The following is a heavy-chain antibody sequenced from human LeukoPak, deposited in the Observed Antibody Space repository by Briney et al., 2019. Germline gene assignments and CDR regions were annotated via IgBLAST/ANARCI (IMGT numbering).Heavy chain of an antibody. CDR3: AREGAYDSSGYALDY. D-gene: IGHD3-22*01. CDR2: INSYGSST. CDR1: GSTFSSYW. J-gene: IGHJ4*02. Sequence: PGGSLGLSCAASGSTFSSYWMHWVRQAPGKGLVWVSRINSYGSSTNYADSVRGRLTISRDNAKNTLYLQMNSLRAEDTAVYYCAREGAYDSSGYALDYWGQGTLVTVSS. V-gene: IGHV3-74*01.